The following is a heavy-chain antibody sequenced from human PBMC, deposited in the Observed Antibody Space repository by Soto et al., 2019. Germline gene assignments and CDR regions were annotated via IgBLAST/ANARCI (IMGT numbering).Heavy chain of an antibody. V-gene: IGHV3-73*01. J-gene: IGHJ4*02. CDR3: TRREDCSGGSCYGPYFDY. CDR1: GFTFSGSA. Sequence: GGSLRLSWAASGFTFSGSAMHWVRHASGKGLEWVGRIRSKPNSYATTYASSGKCRFTISIDDSKNTAYLQMNSLKTEDTAVYYCTRREDCSGGSCYGPYFDYWGQGTLVTVSS. D-gene: IGHD2-15*01. CDR2: IRSKPNSYAT.